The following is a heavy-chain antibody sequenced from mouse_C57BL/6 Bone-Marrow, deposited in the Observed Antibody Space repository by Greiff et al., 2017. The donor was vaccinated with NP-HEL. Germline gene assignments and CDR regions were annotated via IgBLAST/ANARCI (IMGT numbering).Heavy chain of an antibody. D-gene: IGHD1-1*01. Sequence: DVQLQESGAELVKPGASVKLSCTASGFNIKDYYMHWVKQRTEQGLEWIGRIDPEDGETKYAPKFQGKATITEDTYSNTAYLQLSSLTSEDTAVYYCARNWITTVVATDAMDYWGQGTSVTVSS. V-gene: IGHV14-2*01. CDR1: GFNIKDYY. CDR2: IDPEDGET. CDR3: ARNWITTVVATDAMDY. J-gene: IGHJ4*01.